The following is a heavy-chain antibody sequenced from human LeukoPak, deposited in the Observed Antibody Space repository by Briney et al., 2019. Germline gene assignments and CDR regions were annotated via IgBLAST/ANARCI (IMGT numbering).Heavy chain of an antibody. CDR1: GSSFSSYW. CDR3: AKSGAGYSSGIGYDY. V-gene: IGHV3-74*01. CDR2: INTDGSST. D-gene: IGHD6-19*01. Sequence: GGSLRLSCAASGSSFSSYWMHWVRQAPGKGLVWVSRINTDGSSTSYADSVKGRFTISRDNAKNTLYLQMNSLRAEDTAVYYCAKSGAGYSSGIGYDYWGQGTLVTVSS. J-gene: IGHJ4*02.